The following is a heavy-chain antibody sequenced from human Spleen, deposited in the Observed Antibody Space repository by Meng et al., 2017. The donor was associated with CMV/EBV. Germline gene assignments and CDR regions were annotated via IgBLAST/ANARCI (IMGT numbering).Heavy chain of an antibody. CDR2: ISGHDGDT. V-gene: IGHV1-18*01. CDR3: ARGSVIPTAVGWNWFDP. J-gene: IGHJ5*02. Sequence: ASVKVSCKASGYTFTSLDITWVRQVPGQGLEWMGWISGHDGDTHYAQNLQDRVTMTTDTATSTAYMELRRLRSDDTAVYYCARGSVIPTAVGWNWFDPWGQGTLVTVS. D-gene: IGHD2-2*01. CDR1: GYTFTSLD.